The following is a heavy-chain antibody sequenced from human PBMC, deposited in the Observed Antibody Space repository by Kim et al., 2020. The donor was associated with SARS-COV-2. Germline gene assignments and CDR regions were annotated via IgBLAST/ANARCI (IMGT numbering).Heavy chain of an antibody. CDR3: ARLGALVPGAANIVY. J-gene: IGHJ4*02. CDR2: IHNSGTK. CDR1: SGSINNNH. Sequence: SETLSLTCTVPSGSINNNHWSWIRQPPGKGLEWIGYIHNSGTKNYNPSLKSRVTMSVDTSKNKFSLNLKSVTAADTAIYYCARLGALVPGAANIVYWGLGTLITVSS. D-gene: IGHD2-2*01. V-gene: IGHV4-59*01.